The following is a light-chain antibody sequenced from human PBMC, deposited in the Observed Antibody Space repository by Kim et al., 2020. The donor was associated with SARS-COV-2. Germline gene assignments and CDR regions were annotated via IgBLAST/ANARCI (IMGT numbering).Light chain of an antibody. V-gene: IGLV1-47*01. Sequence: PGQRVTISCSGRSSNIGSNYVYWYQQLPGTAPKLLIYRNNQRPSGVPDRFSGSKSGTSASLAISGLRSEDEADYYCAAWDDSLRVVFGGGTQLTVL. CDR1: SSNIGSNY. J-gene: IGLJ2*01. CDR3: AAWDDSLRVV. CDR2: RNN.